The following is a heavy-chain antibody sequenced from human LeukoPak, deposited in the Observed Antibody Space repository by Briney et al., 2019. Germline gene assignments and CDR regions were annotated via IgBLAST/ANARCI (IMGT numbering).Heavy chain of an antibody. CDR2: IYTSGST. J-gene: IGHJ5*02. V-gene: IGHV4-4*07. CDR3: AGVYCSSTICLKGWFDP. Sequence: SETLSLTCTVSGGSISSYYWSWIRQPAGKGLEWIGRIYTSGSTNYNPSLKSRVTMSVDTSKNQFSLKLSSVTAADTAVYYCAGVYCSSTICLKGWFDPWGQGTLVTVSS. D-gene: IGHD2-2*01. CDR1: GGSISSYY.